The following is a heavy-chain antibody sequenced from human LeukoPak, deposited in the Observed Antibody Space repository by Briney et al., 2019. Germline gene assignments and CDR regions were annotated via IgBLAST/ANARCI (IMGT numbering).Heavy chain of an antibody. CDR3: AREENVTMIVVDHSPYFDY. D-gene: IGHD3-22*01. Sequence: GASVKVSCKASGGTFSSYAISWVRQAPGQGLEWMGGIIPIFGTANYAQKFQGRVTITADKSTSTAYMELSSLRSEDTAVYYCAREENVTMIVVDHSPYFDYWGQGTLVTVSS. CDR1: GGTFSSYA. CDR2: IIPIFGTA. J-gene: IGHJ4*02. V-gene: IGHV1-69*06.